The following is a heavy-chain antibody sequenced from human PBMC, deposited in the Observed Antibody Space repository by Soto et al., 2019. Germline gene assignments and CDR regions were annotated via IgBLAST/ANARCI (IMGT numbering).Heavy chain of an antibody. J-gene: IGHJ6*02. CDR2: ITGTSDSI. V-gene: IGHV3-11*01. CDR1: GFSLSGYY. CDR3: ARDFRNKGMDV. Sequence: PGGSLRLSCVASGFSLSGYYMAWIRQAPGKGLERLSYITGTSDSIHYADSVRGRFIISRDNAKNSLYLQMNSLRVEDTAVYYCARDFRNKGMDVWGQGTTVT.